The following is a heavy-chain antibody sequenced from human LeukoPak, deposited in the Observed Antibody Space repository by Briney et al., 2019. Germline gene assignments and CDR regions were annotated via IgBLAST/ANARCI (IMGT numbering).Heavy chain of an antibody. CDR3: ARDCLIAAAGSYFDY. CDR1: GYTFTSYY. D-gene: IGHD6-13*01. CDR2: INPSGGST. Sequence: ASVKVSYKASGYTFTSYYMHWVRQAPGQGLEWMGIINPSGGSTSYAQKFQGRVTMTRDTFTSTVYMELSSLRSEDTAVYYCARDCLIAAAGSYFDYWGQGTLVTVSS. J-gene: IGHJ4*02. V-gene: IGHV1-46*01.